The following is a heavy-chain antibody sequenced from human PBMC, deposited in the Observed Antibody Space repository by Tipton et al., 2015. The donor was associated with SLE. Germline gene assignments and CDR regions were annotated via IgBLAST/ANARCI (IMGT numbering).Heavy chain of an antibody. V-gene: IGHV3-7*01. J-gene: IGHJ2*01. Sequence: SLRLSCSASGVTISRYWMSWVRQAPGKGLQWVANIKQDGSETYYVGSVQGRFTISRDNGENSLFLQMNSLRVEDTAVYYCATRSLDSSDFYWYFDLWGRGPLVTVSS. CDR1: GVTISRYW. D-gene: IGHD3-22*01. CDR2: IKQDGSET. CDR3: ATRSLDSSDFYWYFDL.